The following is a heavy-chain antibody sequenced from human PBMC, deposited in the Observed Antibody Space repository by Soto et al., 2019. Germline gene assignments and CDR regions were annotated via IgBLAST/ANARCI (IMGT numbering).Heavy chain of an antibody. J-gene: IGHJ3*02. CDR2: LSYTGST. CDR1: GGPVRDAYSY. D-gene: IGHD2-8*02. V-gene: IGHV4-30-4*01. CDR3: ARELEGGVFDI. Sequence: SETMSLTCTVSGGPVRDAYSYWTWIRQPPGKGLEWMGYLSYTGSTYYNPSLRNRASISVDESSNHLSLRLSSVTAADTAVYYCARELEGGVFDIWGRGTLVTVSS.